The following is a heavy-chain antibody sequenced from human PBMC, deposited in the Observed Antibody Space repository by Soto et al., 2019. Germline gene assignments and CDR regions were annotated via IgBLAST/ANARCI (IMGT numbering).Heavy chain of an antibody. CDR1: GYTFTNYY. CDR3: ARRWSDAFDV. J-gene: IGHJ3*01. D-gene: IGHD2-15*01. CDR2: INPSGGST. Sequence: QVQLVQSGAEVKKPGASVKVSCKASGYTFTNYYMLWVRQAPGQGLEWMGLINPSGGSTRYAQKFQGRVTLTRDTSTSTVYMELSSLRSDDTAVYYCARRWSDAFDVWGQGTTVTVSS. V-gene: IGHV1-46*01.